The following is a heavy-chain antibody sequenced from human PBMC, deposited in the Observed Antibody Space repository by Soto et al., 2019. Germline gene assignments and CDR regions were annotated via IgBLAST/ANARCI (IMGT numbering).Heavy chain of an antibody. CDR3: ARVNCSGGSCYLAWFDP. Sequence: SETLSLTCAVYGGSFSGYYWSWIRQPPGKGLEWIGEINHSGSTNYNPSLKSRVTITVDTSKNQFSLKLISVTAADTAVYYCARVNCSGGSCYLAWFDPWGQGTLVTVSS. CDR1: GGSFSGYY. J-gene: IGHJ5*02. CDR2: INHSGST. D-gene: IGHD2-15*01. V-gene: IGHV4-34*01.